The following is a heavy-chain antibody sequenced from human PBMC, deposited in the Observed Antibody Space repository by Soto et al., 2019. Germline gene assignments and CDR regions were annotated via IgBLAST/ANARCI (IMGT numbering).Heavy chain of an antibody. V-gene: IGHV1-2*02. CDR1: GYTFTGYY. Sequence: ASVKVSCKASGYTFTGYYMHCVRQAPGQGLEWMGWINPNSGGTNYAQKFQGRVTMTRDTSISTAYMELSRLRSDDTAVYYCARVPPDYYYYGMDVWGQGTTVTVSS. CDR3: ARVPPDYYYYGMDV. CDR2: INPNSGGT. J-gene: IGHJ6*02.